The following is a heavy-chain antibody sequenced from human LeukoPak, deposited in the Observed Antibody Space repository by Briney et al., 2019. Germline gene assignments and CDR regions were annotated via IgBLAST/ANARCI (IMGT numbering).Heavy chain of an antibody. CDR3: ARTPTAMVPTDLDY. CDR2: IRYDGSNK. V-gene: IGHV3-30*02. J-gene: IGHJ4*02. CDR1: GFTFSTYG. D-gene: IGHD5-18*01. Sequence: GGSLRLSCAASGFTFSTYGMHWVRQAPGKGLEWVAFIRYDGSNKYYADSVKGRFTISRDNSKSTLYLQMNSLRAEDTAVYYCARTPTAMVPTDLDYWGQGTQVTVSS.